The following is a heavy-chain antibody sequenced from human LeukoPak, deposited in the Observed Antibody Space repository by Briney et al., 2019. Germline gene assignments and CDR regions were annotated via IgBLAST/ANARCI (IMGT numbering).Heavy chain of an antibody. V-gene: IGHV4-61*02. CDR1: GGSLSSGSYY. D-gene: IGHD6-13*01. CDR2: IYTSGST. J-gene: IGHJ6*02. Sequence: PSQTLSLTCTVSGGSLSSGSYYWGWVRQPAGRGLEWIGRIYTSGSTNYNPSLKSRVTISVDTSKNQFSPTLSSVTAADTAVYYCARGVMGSSWSHYYYYGMDVWGQGTTVTVSS. CDR3: ARGVMGSSWSHYYYYGMDV.